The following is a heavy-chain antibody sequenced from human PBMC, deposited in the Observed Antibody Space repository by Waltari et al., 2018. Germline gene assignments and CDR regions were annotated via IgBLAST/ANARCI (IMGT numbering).Heavy chain of an antibody. D-gene: IGHD4-17*01. Sequence: QVQLVESGGGVVQPGRSLRLSCAASGFTFSSYAMHWVRQAPGKGLEWVAVISYDGSNKYYADSVKGRFTISRDNSKNSLYLQMNSLRAEDMALYYCAKAWGTDYGDYFDYWGQGTLVTVSS. CDR1: GFTFSSYA. CDR3: AKAWGTDYGDYFDY. J-gene: IGHJ4*02. V-gene: IGHV3-30-3*01. CDR2: ISYDGSNK.